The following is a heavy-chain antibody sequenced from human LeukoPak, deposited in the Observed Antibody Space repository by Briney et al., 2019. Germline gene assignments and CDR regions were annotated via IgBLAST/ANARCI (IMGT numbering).Heavy chain of an antibody. Sequence: GGSLRLSCAASAFTFRSYWMSWVRQAPGKGLEWVTNIKEDGSENYYVDSVKGRFTISRDNAENSLYLQMDSLRVEDTALYYCARYGNNVDNAFDIWGQGTMVTVSS. J-gene: IGHJ3*02. CDR2: IKEDGSEN. V-gene: IGHV3-7*01. CDR3: ARYGNNVDNAFDI. D-gene: IGHD4-17*01. CDR1: AFTFRSYW.